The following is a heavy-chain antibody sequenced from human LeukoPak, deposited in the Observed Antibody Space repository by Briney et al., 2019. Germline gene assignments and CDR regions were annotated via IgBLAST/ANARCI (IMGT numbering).Heavy chain of an antibody. CDR1: GGSFGTYC. CDR2: IYYNGDT. Sequence: SETLSLTCTVSGGSFGTYCFSWIRQSPGKGLEWIGYIYYNGDTKYNLSLESRVIISQDTSKDQFSLALISATAADTALYYCASHSHQVIRGAFDVWGQGTMVTVSS. V-gene: IGHV4-59*08. J-gene: IGHJ3*01. D-gene: IGHD3-10*01. CDR3: ASHSHQVIRGAFDV.